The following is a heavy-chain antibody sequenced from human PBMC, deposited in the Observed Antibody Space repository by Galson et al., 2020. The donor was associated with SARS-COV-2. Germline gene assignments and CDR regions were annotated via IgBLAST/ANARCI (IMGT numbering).Heavy chain of an antibody. D-gene: IGHD2-8*01. V-gene: IGHV4-4*02. Sequence: SETLSLTCTVSGDSISNNDWWSWVRQPPGKGLEWIGEISQSVTTHYNPSLKSRVTISGDKSKNQISLKLSSVTAADTAVHYCAGDSGYCTDGVCYRYWYFDLWGRGTLVTVSS. J-gene: IGHJ2*01. CDR2: ISQSVTT. CDR3: AGDSGYCTDGVCYRYWYFDL. CDR1: GDSISNNDW.